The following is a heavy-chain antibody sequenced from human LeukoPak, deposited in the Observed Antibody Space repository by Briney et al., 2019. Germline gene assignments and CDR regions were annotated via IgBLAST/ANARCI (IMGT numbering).Heavy chain of an antibody. D-gene: IGHD3-3*02. CDR3: ARELAGDY. J-gene: IGHJ4*02. CDR1: GFTFSSYS. Sequence: GGSLRLSCAASGFTFSSYSMNWPRHAPGKGLEWVSSISSSSSYIYYADSVKGRFTISRDNAKNSLYLQMNSLSAEDTAVYYCARELAGDYWGQGTLVTVSS. V-gene: IGHV3-21*01. CDR2: ISSSSSYI.